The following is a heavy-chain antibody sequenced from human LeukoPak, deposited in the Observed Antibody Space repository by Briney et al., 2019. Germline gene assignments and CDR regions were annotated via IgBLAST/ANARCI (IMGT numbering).Heavy chain of an antibody. CDR1: GGSISSTNW. D-gene: IGHD6-13*01. CDR2: IYHGGST. CDR3: GVGGGVAAAGAFDV. V-gene: IGHV4-4*02. Sequence: SSETLSLTCAVSGGSISSTNWWTWVRQPPGKGLEWIGEIYHGGSTNYNPSLRSRVTISLDKSKNQFSVKLNSVTAADTAVYYWGVGGGVAAAGAFDVWGQGTMVTVSS. J-gene: IGHJ3*01.